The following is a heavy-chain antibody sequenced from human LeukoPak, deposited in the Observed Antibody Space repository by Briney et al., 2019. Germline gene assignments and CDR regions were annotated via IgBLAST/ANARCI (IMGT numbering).Heavy chain of an antibody. V-gene: IGHV3-23*01. CDR3: AKEAAAAGTPYFDY. J-gene: IGHJ4*02. CDR2: ISGSGGST. Sequence: GESLKISCAASGFTFSSYAMSWVRQAPGKGLEWVSAISGSGGSTYYADSVKGRFTISRDNSKNTLYLQMNSLRAEDTAVYYCAKEAAAAGTPYFDYWGQGTLVTVSS. D-gene: IGHD6-13*01. CDR1: GFTFSSYA.